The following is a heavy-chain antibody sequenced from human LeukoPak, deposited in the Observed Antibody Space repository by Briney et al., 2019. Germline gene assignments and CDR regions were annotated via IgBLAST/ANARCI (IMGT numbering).Heavy chain of an antibody. CDR2: ISGNAAIT. CDR3: ARGYSDYGSWFDP. CDR1: GFTFNNYG. Sequence: GGSLRLSCAASGFTFNNYGMNWVRRAPGKGLEWLSAISGNAAITYYADSVKGRFFISGDNFRNTLYLEMSSLRAEDTAVYYCARGYSDYGSWFDPWGQGTLVTVSS. V-gene: IGHV3-23*01. J-gene: IGHJ5*02. D-gene: IGHD5-12*01.